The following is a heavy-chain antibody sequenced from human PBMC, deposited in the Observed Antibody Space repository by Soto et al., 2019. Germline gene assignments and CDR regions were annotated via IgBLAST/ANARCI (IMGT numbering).Heavy chain of an antibody. Sequence: ASVKVSCKASAGTFSSYAISWVRQAPGQGREWMGGIIPIFGTANYAQKFQGRVTITADESTSTAYMELSSLRSEDTAVYYCARDGGAMVPAEYFQRWGQGTLVTVSS. J-gene: IGHJ1*01. CDR1: AGTFSSYA. CDR3: ARDGGAMVPAEYFQR. D-gene: IGHD5-18*01. V-gene: IGHV1-69*13. CDR2: IIPIFGTA.